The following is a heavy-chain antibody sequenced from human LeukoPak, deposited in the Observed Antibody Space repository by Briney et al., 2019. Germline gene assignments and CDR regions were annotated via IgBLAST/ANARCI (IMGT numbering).Heavy chain of an antibody. CDR2: FDPEDGET. J-gene: IGHJ4*02. D-gene: IGHD1-7*01. CDR1: GYTLTELS. Sequence: ASVKVSCKVSGYTLTELSMHWVRQAPGKGLEWMGGFDPEDGETIYAQKFQGRVTMTEDTSTDTAYMELSSLRAEDTAVYYCAKESYNWNYLNAPRDRYYFDYWGQGTLVTVSS. CDR3: AKESYNWNYLNAPRDRYYFDY. V-gene: IGHV1-24*01.